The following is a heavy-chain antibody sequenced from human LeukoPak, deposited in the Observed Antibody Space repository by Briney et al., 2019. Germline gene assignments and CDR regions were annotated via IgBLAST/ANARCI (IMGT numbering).Heavy chain of an antibody. V-gene: IGHV4-4*07. CDR3: ARDSVVVATIGVGSYFDV. CDR2: IYSSGIT. Sequence: PSETLSLTCTVSGGSISSYYWSWIRQPAGKGLEWIGRIYSSGITNYNPSLKSRVTMSVDTSKNQFSLKLSPVTAADTAVYYCARDSVVVATIGVGSYFDVWGRGTLVTVSS. D-gene: IGHD5-12*01. CDR1: GGSISSYY. J-gene: IGHJ2*01.